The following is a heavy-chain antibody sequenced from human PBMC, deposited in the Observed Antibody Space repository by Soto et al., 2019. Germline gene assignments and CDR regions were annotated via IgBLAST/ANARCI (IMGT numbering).Heavy chain of an antibody. CDR1: GYTVTSYY. V-gene: IGHV1-46*01. CDR2: INPGAGGR. D-gene: IGHD2-2*01. J-gene: IGHJ5*02. Sequence: ASVKVSCKASGYTVTSYYIHWVRQAPGQGFEWIGIINPGAGGRSYAQKFQGRVTLTRDTSTSTVYMELSSLRSEDTAVYHCARARLRVPAAIFDWFDPWGQGTLVTVSS. CDR3: ARARLRVPAAIFDWFDP.